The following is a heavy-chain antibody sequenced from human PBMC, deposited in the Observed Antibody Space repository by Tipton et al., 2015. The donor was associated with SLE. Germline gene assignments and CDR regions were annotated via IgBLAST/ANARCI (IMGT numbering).Heavy chain of an antibody. CDR3: ARGGSSSFFDY. CDR2: ISAYNGNT. J-gene: IGHJ4*02. CDR1: GGTFSSYA. Sequence: QVQLVQSGAEVKKPGSSVKVSCKASGGTFSSYAISWVRQAPGQGLEWMGWISAYNGNTNYAQKLQGRVTMTTDTSTSTGYMELRSLRSDDSAVYCWARGGSSSFFDYWGQGTLVPVSS. D-gene: IGHD6-6*01. V-gene: IGHV1-18*01.